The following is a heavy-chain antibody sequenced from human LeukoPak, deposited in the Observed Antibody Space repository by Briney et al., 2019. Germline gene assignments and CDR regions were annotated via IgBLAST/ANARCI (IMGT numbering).Heavy chain of an antibody. CDR2: INHSGST. D-gene: IGHD4-11*01. CDR1: GGSFSGYY. Sequence: SETLSLTCAVYGGSFSGYYWSWIRQPPGKGLEWIGEINHSGSTNYNPSLKSRVTISVDTSKNQFSLKLSSVTAADTAVYYCARWAVTSKLPPARRYYYYGMDVWGQGTTVTVSS. V-gene: IGHV4-34*01. J-gene: IGHJ6*02. CDR3: ARWAVTSKLPPARRYYYYGMDV.